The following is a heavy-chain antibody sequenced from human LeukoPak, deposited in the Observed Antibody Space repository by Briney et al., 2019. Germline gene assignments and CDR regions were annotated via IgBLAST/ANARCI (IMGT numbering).Heavy chain of an antibody. CDR3: ARVMVRGVIITL. CDR1: GYTFTGYY. CDR2: INPNSGGT. D-gene: IGHD3-10*01. J-gene: IGHJ4*02. V-gene: IGHV1-2*02. Sequence: ASVKVSCKASGYTFTGYYMHWVRQAPGQGLEWMGWINPNSGGTNYAQKFQGRVTMTRDTSISTAYMELSRPRSDDTAVYYCARVMVRGVIITLWGQGTLVTVSS.